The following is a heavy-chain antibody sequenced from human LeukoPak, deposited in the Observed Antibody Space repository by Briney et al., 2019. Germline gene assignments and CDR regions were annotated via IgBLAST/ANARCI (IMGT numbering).Heavy chain of an antibody. CDR3: ARGRCSGGSCYKGHFQH. D-gene: IGHD2-15*01. CDR2: INHSGST. J-gene: IGHJ1*01. CDR1: GGSFSGYY. Sequence: SETLSLTYAVYGGSFSGYYWGWIRQPPGKGREWIGEINHSGSTNYNPSLKSRVTTSVATSKNQCSLMLSSVTAAETAVYYCARGRCSGGSCYKGHFQHWGQGTLVTVSS. V-gene: IGHV4-34*01.